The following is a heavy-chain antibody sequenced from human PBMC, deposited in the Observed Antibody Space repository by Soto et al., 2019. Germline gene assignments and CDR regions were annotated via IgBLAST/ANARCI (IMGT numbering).Heavy chain of an antibody. V-gene: IGHV4-4*02. J-gene: IGHJ6*02. CDR1: GGSISSSNL. Sequence: XASLSLTCAVSGGSISSSNLWSWVRQPPGKGLEWIGEIYHSGSTNYNPSLKSRVTISVDKSKNQFSLKLSSVTAADTAVYYCARLAAAGMYGMDVWGQGTTVTVSS. CDR2: IYHSGST. D-gene: IGHD6-13*01. CDR3: ARLAAAGMYGMDV.